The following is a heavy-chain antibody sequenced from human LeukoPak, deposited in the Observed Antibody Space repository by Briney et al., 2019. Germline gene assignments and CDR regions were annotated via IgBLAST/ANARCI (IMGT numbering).Heavy chain of an antibody. V-gene: IGHV3-30*02. CDR1: AFTFRNYG. J-gene: IGHJ6*03. CDR3: AKALRNNSNPYQPVHYYYYYMDV. D-gene: IGHD1/OR15-1a*01. CDR2: IRYGGGNK. Sequence: GGSLRLSCAASAFTFRNYGMHWVRQAPGKGLEGVAFIRYGGGNKNYADSVKGRFTISRDNSKNTLYLQMNSLRAEHTAVYYCAKALRNNSNPYQPVHYYYYYMDVWGKGTTVIVSS.